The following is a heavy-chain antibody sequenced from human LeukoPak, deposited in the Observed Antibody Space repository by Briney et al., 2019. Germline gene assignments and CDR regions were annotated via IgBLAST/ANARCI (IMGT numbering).Heavy chain of an antibody. CDR2: IYPDDSDT. Sequence: GESLKISCKGSRNIFTKSWIAWVRQMPGRGLEWMGIIYPDDSDTRYNPSFQGQVTISVDKSISTAYLQWSSLKASDTAVYYCARRINGGYSDYWGQGTLVTVFS. D-gene: IGHD4-23*01. V-gene: IGHV5-51*01. J-gene: IGHJ4*02. CDR3: ARRINGGYSDY. CDR1: RNIFTKSW.